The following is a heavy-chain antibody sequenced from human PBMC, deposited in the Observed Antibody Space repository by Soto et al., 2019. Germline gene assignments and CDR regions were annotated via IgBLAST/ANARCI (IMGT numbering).Heavy chain of an antibody. D-gene: IGHD3-3*01. CDR2: ISAYNGNT. V-gene: IGHV1-18*01. CDR3: SIDFWGFFFCTSCDFWSGYHLY. Sequence: ASVKVSCKASGYTFTSYGISWVRQAPGQGLERMGWISAYNGNTNYAQKLQGRVTMTTDTSTSTAYMELRSLRSDDTAEYYCSIDFWGFFFCTSCDFWSGYHLYWGQGTLVTVSS. J-gene: IGHJ4*02. CDR1: GYTFTSYG.